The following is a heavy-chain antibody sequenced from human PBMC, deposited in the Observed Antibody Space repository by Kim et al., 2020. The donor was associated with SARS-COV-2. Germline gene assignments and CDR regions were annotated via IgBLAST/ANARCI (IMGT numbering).Heavy chain of an antibody. CDR2: GSDQ. V-gene: IGHV3-7*01. CDR3: ARGGTPNY. J-gene: IGHJ4*02. Sequence: GSDQYYVDSIKGTFTIPRDNAKNSLYLQMNSLRAEDTAVYFCARGGTPNYWGQGTLVTVSS. D-gene: IGHD3-16*01.